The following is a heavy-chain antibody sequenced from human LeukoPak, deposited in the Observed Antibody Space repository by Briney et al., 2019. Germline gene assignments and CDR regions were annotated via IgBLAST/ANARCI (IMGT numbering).Heavy chain of an antibody. CDR3: ARNLWFGESSDAFDM. Sequence: ASVKVSCKASGYTFTSYGISWVRQAPGQGLEWMGWISANNGNTHYAQKLQGRVTMTTDTSTSTAYMELRSLRSDDTAVYYCARNLWFGESSDAFDMWGQGTMVTVSS. CDR2: ISANNGNT. V-gene: IGHV1-18*01. J-gene: IGHJ3*02. D-gene: IGHD3-10*01. CDR1: GYTFTSYG.